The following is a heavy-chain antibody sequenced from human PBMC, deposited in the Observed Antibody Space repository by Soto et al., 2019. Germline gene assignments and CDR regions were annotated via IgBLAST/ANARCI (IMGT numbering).Heavy chain of an antibody. CDR2: ISYDGSNK. Sequence: GGSLRLSCAASGFTFSSYGMHSVRQAPGKGLEWVAVISYDGSNKYYADSVKGRFTISRDNSKNTLYLQMNSLRAEDTAVYYCAKDLSVTTTARTGPLDYWGQGTLVTVSS. J-gene: IGHJ4*02. CDR3: AKDLSVTTTARTGPLDY. CDR1: GFTFSSYG. V-gene: IGHV3-30*18. D-gene: IGHD4-17*01.